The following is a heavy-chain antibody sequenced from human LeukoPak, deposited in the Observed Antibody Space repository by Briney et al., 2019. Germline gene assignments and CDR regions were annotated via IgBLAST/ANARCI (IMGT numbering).Heavy chain of an antibody. J-gene: IGHJ4*02. CDR2: ISGDGDNT. D-gene: IGHD1-1*01. CDR3: AKDTGYGPTFDN. CDR1: GFPFSSYA. Sequence: GGSLRLSCSASGFPFSSYAMHWVRQAPGKGLEWVSLISGDGDNTYYEDSVKGRFTISRDNAKNSLYLQMNSLRTEDTALYYCAKDTGYGPTFDNWGQGTLVTVSS. V-gene: IGHV3-43*02.